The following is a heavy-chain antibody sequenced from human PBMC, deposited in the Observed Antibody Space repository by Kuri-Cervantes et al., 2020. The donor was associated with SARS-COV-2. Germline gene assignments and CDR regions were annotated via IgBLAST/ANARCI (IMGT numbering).Heavy chain of an antibody. CDR2: IYSGGST. Sequence: GGSLRLSCAASGLTVRSNYMSWVRQAPGKGLEWVSGIYSGGSTYYADSVKGRFTISRDSSKNMLYLQMNSLRAEDTAVYYCARERYGDYVSPYQYYGMDVWGQGTTVTVSS. J-gene: IGHJ6*02. V-gene: IGHV3-53*01. CDR1: GLTVRSNY. D-gene: IGHD4-17*01. CDR3: ARERYGDYVSPYQYYGMDV.